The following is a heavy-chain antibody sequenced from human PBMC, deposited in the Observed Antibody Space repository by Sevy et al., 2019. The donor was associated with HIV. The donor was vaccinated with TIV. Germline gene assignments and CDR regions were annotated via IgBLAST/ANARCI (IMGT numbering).Heavy chain of an antibody. D-gene: IGHD1-26*01. CDR1: GFTFSNYG. J-gene: IGHJ4*02. V-gene: IGHV3-30*18. Sequence: GGSLRLPCAASGFTFSNYGMHWVRQAPGKGLEWVAVISYDGSNKYYADSVKGRFTISRDNSKNTLYLQMNSLRTEDTAVYYCAKDRGGSYYTGRLFLGFDYWGQGTLVTVSS. CDR3: AKDRGGSYYTGRLFLGFDY. CDR2: ISYDGSNK.